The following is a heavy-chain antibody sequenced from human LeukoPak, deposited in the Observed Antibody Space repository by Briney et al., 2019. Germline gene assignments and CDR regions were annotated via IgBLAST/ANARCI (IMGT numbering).Heavy chain of an antibody. Sequence: SETLSLTCTVSGGSITSYYWTWVRQPPGKGLEWIGYDYYSGTTNYNPSLKSRVTISVDASKNQFSLKVSSVTAADTAVYHCARDAYSSGYYFFDYWGQGTLVTVSS. CDR2: DYYSGTT. V-gene: IGHV4-59*01. J-gene: IGHJ4*02. CDR3: ARDAYSSGYYFFDY. CDR1: GGSITSYY. D-gene: IGHD6-19*01.